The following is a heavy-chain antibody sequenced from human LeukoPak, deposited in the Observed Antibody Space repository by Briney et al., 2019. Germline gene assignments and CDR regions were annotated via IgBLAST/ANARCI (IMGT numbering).Heavy chain of an antibody. V-gene: IGHV3-64*01. CDR3: AREVVVARLSGPGGVAFDI. D-gene: IGHD2-15*01. CDR2: ISSNGGST. Sequence: GGSLRLSCAASGFTFSSYAMHWVRQAPGKGLEYVSAISSNGGSTYYANSVKGRFTISRDNSKHPLYLQMGSLRAEDMAVYYCAREVVVARLSGPGGVAFDIWGQGTMVTVSS. J-gene: IGHJ3*02. CDR1: GFTFSSYA.